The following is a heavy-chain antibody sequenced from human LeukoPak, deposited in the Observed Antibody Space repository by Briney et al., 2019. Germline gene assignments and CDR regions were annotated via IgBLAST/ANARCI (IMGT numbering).Heavy chain of an antibody. CDR1: GFTFSSYE. CDR3: AKASFGVTFGYYFDY. CDR2: ISSSGSTI. D-gene: IGHD3-16*01. J-gene: IGHJ4*02. V-gene: IGHV3-48*03. Sequence: GGSLRLSCAASGFTFSSYEMNWVRQAPGKGLEWVSYISSSGSTIYYADSVKGRFTISRDDSKNTLYLQMNSLRAEDTAVYYCAKASFGVTFGYYFDYWGQGTLVTVSS.